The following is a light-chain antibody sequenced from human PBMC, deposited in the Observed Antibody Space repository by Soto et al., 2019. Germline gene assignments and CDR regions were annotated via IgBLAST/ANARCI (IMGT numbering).Light chain of an antibody. CDR3: QQYNNWLWA. V-gene: IGKV3-15*01. CDR2: GAS. CDR1: QSVSSN. Sequence: EIVMTQSPATLSVSPGERATLSCRASQSVSSNLAWYQQKPGQAPRLLIYGASTRATGIPARFSGSGSGTDFTLTFSSLQSEDFAVYYCQQYNNWLWAFGQGTKVEIK. J-gene: IGKJ1*01.